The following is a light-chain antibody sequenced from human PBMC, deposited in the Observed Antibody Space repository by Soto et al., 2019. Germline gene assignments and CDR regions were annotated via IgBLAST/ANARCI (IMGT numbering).Light chain of an antibody. J-gene: IGLJ3*02. V-gene: IGLV2-8*01. Sequence: QSALTQPPSASGSPGQSVTISCTGTSSDVGGYDFVSWYQHHPGKAPKLMIFDVTKRPSGVPDRFSGSKSGNTASLTVSGLQAEDEADYYCSSYEGSNTFVFGGGTKVTVL. CDR2: DVT. CDR1: SSDVGGYDF. CDR3: SSYEGSNTFV.